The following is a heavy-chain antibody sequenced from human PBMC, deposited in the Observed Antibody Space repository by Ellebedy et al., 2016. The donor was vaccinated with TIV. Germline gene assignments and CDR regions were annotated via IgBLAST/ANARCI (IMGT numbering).Heavy chain of an antibody. D-gene: IGHD6-13*01. V-gene: IGHV3-30*18. Sequence: GESLKISCAASGFTFSSYSMNWVRQAPGKGLEWVALISYDGSNKYYADSVKGRFTISRDNSKNTLYLQMNSLRAEDTAVYYCAKSAAPGTTYFDYWGQGTLVTVSS. J-gene: IGHJ4*02. CDR1: GFTFSSYS. CDR2: ISYDGSNK. CDR3: AKSAAPGTTYFDY.